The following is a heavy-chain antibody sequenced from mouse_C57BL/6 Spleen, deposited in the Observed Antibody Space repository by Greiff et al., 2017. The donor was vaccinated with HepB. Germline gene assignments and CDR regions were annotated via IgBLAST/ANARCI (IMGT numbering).Heavy chain of an antibody. Sequence: VQLQQSGPELVKPGASVKISCKASGYAFSSSWMNWVKQRPGKGLEWIGRIYPGDGDTNYNGKFKGKATLTADKSSSTAYMQLSSLTSEDSAVYFCARSYVGYFDVWGTGTTVTVSS. CDR3: ARSYVGYFDV. D-gene: IGHD1-1*01. J-gene: IGHJ1*03. CDR1: GYAFSSSW. CDR2: IYPGDGDT. V-gene: IGHV1-82*01.